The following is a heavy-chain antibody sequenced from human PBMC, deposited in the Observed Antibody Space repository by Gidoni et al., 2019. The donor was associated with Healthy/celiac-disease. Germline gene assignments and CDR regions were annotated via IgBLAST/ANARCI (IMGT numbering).Heavy chain of an antibody. J-gene: IGHJ6*02. CDR2: IYSGGST. V-gene: IGHV3-53*01. CDR1: GFTVSSNY. CDR3: ARGLIVVVPGGMDV. Sequence: EVQLVESGGGLIQPGGSLRLSCAASGFTVSSNYMSWVRQAPGKGLEWVSVIYSGGSTYYADSVKGRFTISRDNSKNTLYLQMNSLRAEDTAVYYCARGLIVVVPGGMDVWGQGTTVTVSS. D-gene: IGHD2-2*01.